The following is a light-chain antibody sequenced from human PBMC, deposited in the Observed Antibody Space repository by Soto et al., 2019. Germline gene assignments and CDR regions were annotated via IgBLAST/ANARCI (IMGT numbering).Light chain of an antibody. CDR2: EVS. CDR3: TSFTTSNTWV. V-gene: IGLV2-14*01. Sequence: QSALTQPASVSGSPEQPIPFPAPEPRSDIGAYNFVSWFQHPPGRAPKLMIYEVSNRPSGVSDRFSGSKSGNTASLTISGLQAEDESDYYCTSFTTSNTWVFGGGTKLTVL. J-gene: IGLJ3*02. CDR1: RSDIGAYNF.